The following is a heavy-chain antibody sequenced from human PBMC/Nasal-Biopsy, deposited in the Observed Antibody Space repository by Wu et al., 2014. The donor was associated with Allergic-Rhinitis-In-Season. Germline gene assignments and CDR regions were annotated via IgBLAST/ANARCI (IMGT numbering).Heavy chain of an antibody. J-gene: IGHJ4*02. Sequence: LRLSCAASGFTFSSYSMNWVRQAPGKGLEWLSYISSTSDTISYADSVRGRFTISRDNSRNSVFLHMSSLRDVDTAVYYCAREEPGSGEFASWGQGTLVTVSS. D-gene: IGHD6-25*01. V-gene: IGHV3-48*02. CDR1: GFTFSSYS. CDR3: AREEPGSGEFAS. CDR2: ISSTSDTI.